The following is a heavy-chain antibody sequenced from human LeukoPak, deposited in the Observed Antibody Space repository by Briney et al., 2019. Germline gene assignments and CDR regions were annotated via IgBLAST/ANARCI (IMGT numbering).Heavy chain of an antibody. CDR2: IYYSGST. CDR3: AREDIRVGNWFDP. D-gene: IGHD2-15*01. Sequence: SETLSLTCTVSGGSIGSYYWSWIRQPPGKGLEWIGYIYYSGSTNYNPSLKSRVTISVDTSKNQFSLKLSSVTAADTAVYYCAREDIRVGNWFDPWGQGTLVTVSS. CDR1: GGSIGSYY. V-gene: IGHV4-59*01. J-gene: IGHJ5*02.